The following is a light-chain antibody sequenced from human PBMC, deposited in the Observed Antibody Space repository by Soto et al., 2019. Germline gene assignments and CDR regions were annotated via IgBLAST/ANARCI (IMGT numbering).Light chain of an antibody. Sequence: DIQMTQSPSSLSASVGDRVTITCRASQDISVYLAWYQQKPGKVPMLLIYAASTLQSGVPSRFSGSGSGTDFTLTISSLQPEDVATYYCQKYNTAPLTFGQGTRLEIK. CDR2: AAS. J-gene: IGKJ5*01. V-gene: IGKV1-27*01. CDR1: QDISVY. CDR3: QKYNTAPLT.